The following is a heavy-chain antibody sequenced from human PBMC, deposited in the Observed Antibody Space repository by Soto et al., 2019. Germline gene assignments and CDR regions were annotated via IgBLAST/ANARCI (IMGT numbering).Heavy chain of an antibody. CDR1: GFPFSRYN. CDR2: VTTSGDTM. J-gene: IGHJ6*02. D-gene: IGHD3-10*01. V-gene: IGHV3-48*02. Sequence: WGSLRLSCVGSGFPFSRYNFHCVRQAAGKWLEWVAYVTTSGDTMFYADSVEGRFAISRDVAKNSVHLQMNSLGDEDTAVYYCVREEASGSSGLTYHYYYNGMDVWGQGT. CDR3: VREEASGSSGLTYHYYYNGMDV.